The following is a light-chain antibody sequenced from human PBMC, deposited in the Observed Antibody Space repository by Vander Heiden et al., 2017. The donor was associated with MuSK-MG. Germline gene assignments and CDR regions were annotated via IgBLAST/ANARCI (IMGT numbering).Light chain of an antibody. CDR1: QGISSY. CDR3: QQLNSYPLRFT. V-gene: IGKV1-9*01. CDR2: AAS. Sequence: DIQLTQSPSFLSASVGDRVTITCRASQGISSYLAWYQQKPGKAPKLLIYAASTLQSGVPSRFSGSGSGTEFTLTISSLQPEDFATYDCQQLNSYPLRFTFGPGTKVDIK. J-gene: IGKJ3*01.